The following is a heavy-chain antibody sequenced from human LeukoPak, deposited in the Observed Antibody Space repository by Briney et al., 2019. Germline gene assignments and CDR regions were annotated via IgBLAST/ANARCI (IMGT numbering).Heavy chain of an antibody. D-gene: IGHD3-22*01. J-gene: IGHJ4*02. V-gene: IGHV1-18*01. CDR3: ARDAKRITMIVVVSDPFDY. CDR2: ISAYNGNT. CDR1: GYTFTSYG. Sequence: ASVKVSCKASGYTFTSYGISWVRQAPGQGLEWMGWISAYNGNTNYAQKLQGRVTMTTDTSTSPAYMELRSLRSDDTGVYYCARDAKRITMIVVVSDPFDYWGQGTLVTVSS.